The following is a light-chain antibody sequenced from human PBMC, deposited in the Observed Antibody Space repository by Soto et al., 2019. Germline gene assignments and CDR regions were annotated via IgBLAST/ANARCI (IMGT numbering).Light chain of an antibody. Sequence: EIVLTQSPATLSLSPGERATLSCRASQTLTSNYLAWYQQKPGQAPRLLIHGAASRATGIPDRFSGSGSGTDFTLTISRLEPEGFAVYYCQQYSDSVLTFGGGTKVEIK. CDR1: QTLTSNY. CDR2: GAA. J-gene: IGKJ4*01. CDR3: QQYSDSVLT. V-gene: IGKV3-20*01.